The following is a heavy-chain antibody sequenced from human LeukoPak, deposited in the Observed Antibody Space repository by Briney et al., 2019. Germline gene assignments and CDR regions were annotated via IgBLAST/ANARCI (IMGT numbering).Heavy chain of an antibody. CDR3: ARDPREGSWPRAFDI. Sequence: PGGSLRLSCAASGFTFSSYSMNWVRQAPGKGLEWVSYISSSSSTIYYADSVKGRFTISRDNAKNSLYLQMNSLRAEDTAMYYCARDPREGSWPRAFDIWGQGTMVTVSS. V-gene: IGHV3-48*01. CDR1: GFTFSSYS. CDR2: ISSSSSTI. D-gene: IGHD6-13*01. J-gene: IGHJ3*02.